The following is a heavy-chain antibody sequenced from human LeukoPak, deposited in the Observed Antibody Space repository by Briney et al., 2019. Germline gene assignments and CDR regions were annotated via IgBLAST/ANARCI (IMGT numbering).Heavy chain of an antibody. CDR1: GYTFTGYY. J-gene: IGHJ4*02. Sequence: GASVKVSCKASGYTFTGYYMRWVRQAPGQGLEWMGWINPNSGGTNYAQKFQGRVTMTRDTSISTAYMELSRLRSDDTAVYYCARDWSGYGDYFDYWGQGTLVTVSS. CDR3: ARDWSGYGDYFDY. CDR2: INPNSGGT. D-gene: IGHD4-17*01. V-gene: IGHV1-2*02.